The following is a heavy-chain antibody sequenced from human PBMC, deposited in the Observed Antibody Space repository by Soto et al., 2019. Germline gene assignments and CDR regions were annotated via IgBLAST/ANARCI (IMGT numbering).Heavy chain of an antibody. D-gene: IGHD3-22*01. V-gene: IGHV3-30*18. J-gene: IGHJ4*02. CDR1: GFTFSSYG. Sequence: PGGSLRLSCAASGFTFSSYGMHWVRQAPGKGLEWVAVISYDGSNKYYADSVKGRFTISRDNSKNTLYLQMNSLRAEDTAVYYCAKDWGVYYYDSSDEFDYWGQGTLVTVSS. CDR2: ISYDGSNK. CDR3: AKDWGVYYYDSSDEFDY.